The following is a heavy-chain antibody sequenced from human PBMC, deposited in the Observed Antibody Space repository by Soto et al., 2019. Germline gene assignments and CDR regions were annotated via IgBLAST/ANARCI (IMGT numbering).Heavy chain of an antibody. V-gene: IGHV3-33*01. CDR2: IWYDGSNK. CDR3: AREGF. CDR1: GFTFSSYG. J-gene: IGHJ4*02. Sequence: PGGSLRLSCAASGFTFSSYGMHWVRQAPGKGLEWVAFIWYDGSNKYYADSVKGRFTISRDNSKNTLYLQMNSLRAEDTAVYYCAREGFWGQGILVTVSX.